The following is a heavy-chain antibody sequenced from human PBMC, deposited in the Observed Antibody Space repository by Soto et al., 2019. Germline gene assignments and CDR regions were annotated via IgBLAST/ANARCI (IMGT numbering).Heavy chain of an antibody. CDR3: ARGRRYSSSWYFFDY. CDR2: MYYGGRT. V-gene: IGHV4-30-4*01. D-gene: IGHD6-13*01. CDR1: GGSISSGDYY. J-gene: IGHJ4*02. Sequence: TSETLSLTCTVSGGSISSGDYYWSWIRQPPGKGLEWIGYMYYGGRTHYNPSLKSRLNTSLDTSKNQSSLNLSSVTATDTAVYYCARGRRYSSSWYFFDYWGQGTLVTVSS.